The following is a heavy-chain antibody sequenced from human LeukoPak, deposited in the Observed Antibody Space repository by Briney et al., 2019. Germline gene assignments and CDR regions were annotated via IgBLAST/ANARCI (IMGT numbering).Heavy chain of an antibody. J-gene: IGHJ4*02. CDR2: IKQDGSEK. CDR1: GFTFSSYW. D-gene: IGHD6-19*01. V-gene: IGHV3-7*01. CDR3: ARAVAVAGTY. Sequence: GGSLRLSCAAPGFTFSSYWMSWVRQAPGKGLEWVANIKQDGSEKYYVDSVKGRFTISRDNAKNSLYLQMNSLRAEDTAVYYCARAVAVAGTYWGQGTLVTVSS.